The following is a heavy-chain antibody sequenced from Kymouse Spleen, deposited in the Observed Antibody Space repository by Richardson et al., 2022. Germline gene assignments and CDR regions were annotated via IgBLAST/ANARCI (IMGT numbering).Heavy chain of an antibody. Sequence: QVQLQQWGAGLLKPSETLSLTCAVYGGSFSGYYWSWIRQPPGKGLEWIGEINHSGSTNYNPSLKSRVTISVDTSKNQFSLKLSSVTAADTAVYYCARGYCTNGVCYGGWFDPWGQGTLVTVSS. V-gene: IGHV4-34*01. CDR3: ARGYCTNGVCYGGWFDP. CDR1: GGSFSGYY. CDR2: INHSGST. J-gene: IGHJ5*02. D-gene: IGHD2-8*01.